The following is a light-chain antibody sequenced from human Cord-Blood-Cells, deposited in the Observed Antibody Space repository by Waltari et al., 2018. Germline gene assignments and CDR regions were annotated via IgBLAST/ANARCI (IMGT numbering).Light chain of an antibody. CDR1: SSDVGGYNY. CDR3: SSYTSSSTWV. V-gene: IGLV2-14*01. Sequence: QSALTQPASVSGSPGQSITISCPGTSSDVGGYNYVSWYQQHPGKAPKHMIYDVSNRPSGVSNRFSVSKSGNTASLTVSGLQAENEADYYCSSYTSSSTWVFGGGTKLTVL. J-gene: IGLJ3*02. CDR2: DVS.